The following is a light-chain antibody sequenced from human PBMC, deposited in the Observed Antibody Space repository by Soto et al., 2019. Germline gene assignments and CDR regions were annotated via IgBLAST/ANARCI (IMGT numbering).Light chain of an antibody. CDR2: GAS. CDR3: QQYGSSPPT. CDR1: QSVSSGY. V-gene: IGKV3-20*01. J-gene: IGKJ2*01. Sequence: EIVLTQSPGTLSLSPGERATLSCRASQSVSSGYLAWYQQKPGQAPRLLIYGASSRATGIPDRFSGSGSGTDFTLTISRLETEDFAVYYCQQYGSSPPTFGQGTKLEIK.